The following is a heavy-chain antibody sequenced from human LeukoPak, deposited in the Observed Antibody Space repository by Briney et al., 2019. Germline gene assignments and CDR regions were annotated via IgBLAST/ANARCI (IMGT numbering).Heavy chain of an antibody. Sequence: GGSLRLSCVASGLTFSSYSMNWVRQAPGKGLEWVSTISGGGGSTYYADSVKGRFTISRDNSKNTLYLQVNSLRAEDTAVYYCAKGGKWDVTPFDYWGQGTLVTVSS. CDR2: ISGGGGST. CDR3: AKGGKWDVTPFDY. D-gene: IGHD1-26*01. CDR1: GLTFSSYS. J-gene: IGHJ4*02. V-gene: IGHV3-23*01.